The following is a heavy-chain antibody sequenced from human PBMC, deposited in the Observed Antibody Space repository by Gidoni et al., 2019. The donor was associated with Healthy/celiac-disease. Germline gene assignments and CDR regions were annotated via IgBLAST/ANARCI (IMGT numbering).Heavy chain of an antibody. CDR2: ISGSGGST. V-gene: IGHV3-23*01. J-gene: IGHJ4*02. CDR3: AKGCWGFRSGYYEEAYDY. Sequence: EVQLLESGGGLVQPGGSLRLSCAASGFTFSSYAMSWVRQAPGKGLEWVSAISGSGGSTYYADSVKGRFTISRDNSKNTLYLQMNSLRAEDTAVYYCAKGCWGFRSGYYEEAYDYWGQGTLVTVSS. CDR1: GFTFSSYA. D-gene: IGHD3-3*01.